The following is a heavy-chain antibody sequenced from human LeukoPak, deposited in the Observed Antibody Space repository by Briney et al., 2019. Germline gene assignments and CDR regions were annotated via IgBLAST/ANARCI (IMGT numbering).Heavy chain of an antibody. D-gene: IGHD4-17*01. CDR2: ISYDGSNK. CDR3: ARDKNYGDYKGYYYYMDV. J-gene: IGHJ6*03. V-gene: IGHV3-30*04. Sequence: GGSLRLSCAASGFTFSSYAMHWVRQAPGKGLEWVAVISYDGSNKYYADSVKGRFTISRDNSKNTLYLQMNSLRAEDTAVYYCARDKNYGDYKGYYYYMDVWGKGTTVTVSS. CDR1: GFTFSSYA.